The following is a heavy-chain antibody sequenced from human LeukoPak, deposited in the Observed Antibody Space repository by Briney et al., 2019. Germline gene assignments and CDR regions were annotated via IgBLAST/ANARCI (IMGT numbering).Heavy chain of an antibody. CDR2: IKQDGSEK. D-gene: IGHD6-19*01. V-gene: IGHV3-7*03. CDR3: AKVKSGFEAVAGPIDY. J-gene: IGHJ4*02. CDR1: GFTFSSYW. Sequence: GGSLRLSCAASGFTFSSYWMSWVRQAPGKGLEWVANIKQDGSEKYYVDSVKGRFTISRDNAKNSLYLQMNSLRAEDTALYYCAKVKSGFEAVAGPIDYWGQGTLVTVSS.